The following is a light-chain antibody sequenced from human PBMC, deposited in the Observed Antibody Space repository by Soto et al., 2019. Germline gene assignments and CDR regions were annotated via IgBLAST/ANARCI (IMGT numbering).Light chain of an antibody. CDR3: QHYYTTPIT. CDR1: QSVLYSSNNKNY. CDR2: WAS. Sequence: DIVMTQSPDSLAVSLGERATINCKSSQSVLYSSNNKNYLTWYQQKPGQPPKLLIYWASTRESGVPDRFSGSGSGTDFTLTISSLQAEDVAVYYCQHYYTTPITFGHGTRLEIK. J-gene: IGKJ5*01. V-gene: IGKV4-1*01.